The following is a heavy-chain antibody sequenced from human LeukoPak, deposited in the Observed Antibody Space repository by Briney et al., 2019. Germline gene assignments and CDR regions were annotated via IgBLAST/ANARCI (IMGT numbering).Heavy chain of an antibody. CDR1: GGSFSGYY. J-gene: IGHJ6*03. V-gene: IGHV4-34*01. CDR2: IYHSGST. CDR3: ARGTWQQLYYYYYMDV. Sequence: SETLSLTCAVYGGSFSGYYWSWIRQPPGKGLEWIGSIYHSGSTYYNPSLKSRVTISVDTSKNQFSLRLSSLTAADTAVYYCARGTWQQLYYYYYMDVWGKGTTVTISS. D-gene: IGHD6-13*01.